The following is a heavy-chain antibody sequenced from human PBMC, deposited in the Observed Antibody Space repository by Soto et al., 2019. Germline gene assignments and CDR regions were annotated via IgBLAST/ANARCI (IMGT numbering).Heavy chain of an antibody. D-gene: IGHD3-10*01. J-gene: IGHJ6*02. CDR1: GFTFSSYG. V-gene: IGHV3-30*18. CDR2: ISYDGSNK. CDR3: AKDREYYGSGSYNMDV. Sequence: PGGSLRLSCAASGFTFSSYGMHWVRQAPGKGLEWVAVISYDGSNKYYADSVKGRFTISRDNSKNTLYLQMNSLRAEDTAGYYCAKDREYYGSGSYNMDVWGQGTTVTVSS.